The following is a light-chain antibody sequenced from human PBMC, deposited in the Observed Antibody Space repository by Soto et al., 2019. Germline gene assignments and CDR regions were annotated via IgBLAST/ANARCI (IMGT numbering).Light chain of an antibody. CDR2: KAS. Sequence: DIQVKHSPSTVSAYVGDSVTITCRASRSINNWLAWHQQKPGKAPKLLISKASSLESGVPSRFSGSGSGTEFTLTISSLQPDDFATYYGQPYNSFRAFGQGTKVDIK. J-gene: IGKJ1*01. CDR1: RSINNW. CDR3: QPYNSFRA. V-gene: IGKV1-5*03.